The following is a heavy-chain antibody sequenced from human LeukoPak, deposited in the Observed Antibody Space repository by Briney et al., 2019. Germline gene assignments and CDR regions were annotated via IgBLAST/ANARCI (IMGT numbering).Heavy chain of an antibody. CDR1: GGSFSGYY. J-gene: IGHJ5*01. V-gene: IGHV4-34*01. Sequence: PSETLSLTCAVYGGSFSGYYWSWIRQPPGKGLEWIGSIYYSGSTYYNPSPKSRVTILVDTSKNQFSLKLSSVTDADTAVYYCARVRRSLNWFDSWGQGTLVTVSS. CDR2: IYYSGST. CDR3: ARVRRSLNWFDS. D-gene: IGHD3-3*01.